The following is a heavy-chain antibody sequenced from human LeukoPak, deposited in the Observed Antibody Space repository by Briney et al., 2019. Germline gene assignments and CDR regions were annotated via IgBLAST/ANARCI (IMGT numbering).Heavy chain of an antibody. J-gene: IGHJ4*02. CDR1: GFTLDDFA. V-gene: IGHV3-43*02. CDR3: AKVISGWYGYDF. CDR2: ISAFDDIT. D-gene: IGHD6-19*01. Sequence: PGGSLGLSCAASGFTLDDFAMHWVRQAPGKGLEWVSLISAFDDITYYADSVGGRFTISRDNSKNSLYLQMNNLKIEDTAFYYCAKVISGWYGYDFWGQGTLVTVSS.